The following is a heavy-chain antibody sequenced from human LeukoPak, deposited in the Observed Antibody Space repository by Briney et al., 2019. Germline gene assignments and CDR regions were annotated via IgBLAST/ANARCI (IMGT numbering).Heavy chain of an antibody. D-gene: IGHD6-13*01. Sequence: PGGSLRLSCAASGFTFSSYAMSWVRQAPGKGLEWVSAISGSGDSTYYADSVKGRFTISRDNSKNTLYLQMNSLRAEDTAVYYCAKDRAIAAAATGAFDMWGQGTMVTVSS. J-gene: IGHJ3*02. V-gene: IGHV3-23*01. CDR2: ISGSGDST. CDR1: GFTFSSYA. CDR3: AKDRAIAAAATGAFDM.